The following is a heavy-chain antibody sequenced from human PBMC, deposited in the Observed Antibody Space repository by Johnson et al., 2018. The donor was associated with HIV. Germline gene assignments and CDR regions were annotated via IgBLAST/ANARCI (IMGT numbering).Heavy chain of an antibody. D-gene: IGHD1-14*01. CDR2: ITSGGGDT. CDR3: AKVNRMVQWVAGSGAVDI. CDR1: GFTFSRSA. J-gene: IGHJ3*02. Sequence: EVQLVESGGDLVQPGGSLRLSCAASGFTFSRSAMSWVRQAPGKGLEWVSIITSGGGDTYYADSVKGRFTISRDNSKNTLYLQMNSLRAEDTAVYYCAKVNRMVQWVAGSGAVDIWGQGTMVTVSS. V-gene: IGHV3-23*04.